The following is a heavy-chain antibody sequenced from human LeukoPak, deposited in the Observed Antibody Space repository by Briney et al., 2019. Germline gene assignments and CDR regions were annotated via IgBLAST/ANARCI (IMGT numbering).Heavy chain of an antibody. CDR1: GGSISSSSYY. CDR3: ASHIGVGRRVIDY. CDR2: IYYSGST. D-gene: IGHD1-26*01. Sequence: SETLSLTCTVSGGSISSSSYYWGWIRQPPGKGLEWIGSIYYSGSTYYNPSLKSRVTITVDTSKNQFSLKLSSVTAADTAVYYCASHIGVGRRVIDYWGQGTLVTLSS. V-gene: IGHV4-39*01. J-gene: IGHJ4*02.